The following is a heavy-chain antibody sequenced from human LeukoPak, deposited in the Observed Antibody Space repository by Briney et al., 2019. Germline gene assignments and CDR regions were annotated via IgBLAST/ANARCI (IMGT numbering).Heavy chain of an antibody. CDR1: GFTFSSYW. V-gene: IGHV3-23*01. CDR2: ISGSGGST. J-gene: IGHJ4*02. D-gene: IGHD2-2*01. CDR3: ANWVVVGGDY. Sequence: GGSLRLSCAASGFTFSSYWMHWVRQAPGKGLEWVSAISGSGGSTYYADSVKGRFTISRDNSKNTLYLQMNSLRAEDTAVYYCANWVVVGGDYWGQGTLVTVSS.